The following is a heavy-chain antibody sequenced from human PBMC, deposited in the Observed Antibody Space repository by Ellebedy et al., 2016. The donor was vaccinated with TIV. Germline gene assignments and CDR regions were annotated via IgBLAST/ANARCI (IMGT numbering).Heavy chain of an antibody. CDR1: GYTFTNYN. J-gene: IGHJ4*02. Sequence: AASVKVSCRPSGYTFTNYNMHWVRHAPGQGLEWMGMINPSGGSTTYALKFRGRVTMTKDTSTSTLNMELSSLRFEDTAVYYCARSLEWLPGDYWGQGTLVTVSS. D-gene: IGHD3-3*01. CDR3: ARSLEWLPGDY. V-gene: IGHV1-46*01. CDR2: INPSGGST.